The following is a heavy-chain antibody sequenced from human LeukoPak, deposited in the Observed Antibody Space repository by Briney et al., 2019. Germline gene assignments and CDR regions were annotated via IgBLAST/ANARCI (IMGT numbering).Heavy chain of an antibody. V-gene: IGHV1-18*01. CDR1: GYTFTSYG. J-gene: IGHJ6*04. D-gene: IGHD2-21*01. CDR3: ARGPVMGYYYRMDV. Sequence: GASVKVSCKASGYTFTSYGISWVRQAPGQGLEWMGCIHPYSCNTKYVQNFQGGVTMTTDTSTSTAYMELRSLRSDDTAVYYCARGPVMGYYYRMDVWGKGTTVTVSS. CDR2: IHPYSCNT.